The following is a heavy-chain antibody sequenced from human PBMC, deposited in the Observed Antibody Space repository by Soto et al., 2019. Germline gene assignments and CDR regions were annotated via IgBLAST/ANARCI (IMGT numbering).Heavy chain of an antibody. CDR3: ASMRTYGYWYFDY. V-gene: IGHV4-59*11. Sequence: SETLSLTCTVSGGSISSHYWSWIRQSPGKGMXWIXXXXYXGXTXXXXXXKSRVTISVDTSKKQFSLKLRSVTGADTAVYYCASMRTYGYWYFDYWGQGTLVTVS. CDR2: XXYXGXT. J-gene: IGHJ4*02. CDR1: GGSISSHY. D-gene: IGHD5-18*01.